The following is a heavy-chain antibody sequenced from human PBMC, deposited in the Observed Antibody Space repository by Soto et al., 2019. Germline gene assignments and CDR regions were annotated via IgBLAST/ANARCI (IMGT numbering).Heavy chain of an antibody. CDR2: ISGSGGST. D-gene: IGHD5-18*01. Sequence: GGLMRLSCAASGFTFSSYAMSWVRQAPGKGLEWVSAISGSGGSTYYADSVKGRFTISRDNSKNTLYLQMNSLRAEDTAVYYCAKGILLFGFDYWGQGTLVTVSS. J-gene: IGHJ4*02. V-gene: IGHV3-23*01. CDR1: GFTFSSYA. CDR3: AKGILLFGFDY.